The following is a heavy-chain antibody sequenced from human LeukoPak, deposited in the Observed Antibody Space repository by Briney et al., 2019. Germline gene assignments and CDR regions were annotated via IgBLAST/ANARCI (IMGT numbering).Heavy chain of an antibody. CDR1: GGSFSGYY. Sequence: SETLSLTCAVSGGSFSGYYWSWIRQPPGKGLEWIGYIYYSGSTNYTPSLQSRVTISVDTSKTQFSLKLISVTAAETAVDYCARGTGGVDTAMALDYWGQGTLVTVSS. V-gene: IGHV4-59*01. CDR2: IYYSGST. J-gene: IGHJ4*02. D-gene: IGHD5-18*01. CDR3: ARGTGGVDTAMALDY.